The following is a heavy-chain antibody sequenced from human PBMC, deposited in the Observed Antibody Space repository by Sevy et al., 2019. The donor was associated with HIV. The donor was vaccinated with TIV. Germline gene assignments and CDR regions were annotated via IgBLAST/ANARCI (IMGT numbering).Heavy chain of an antibody. CDR1: GGSFSGYY. CDR2: INHSGST. Sequence: SETLSLTCAVYGGSFSGYYWSWIRQPPGKGLEWIGEINHSGSTNYNPSLKSRVTISVDTSKNQFSLKLSSVTAADTAVYYCARAPRKAAAGNYYYGMDVWGQGTTVTVSS. V-gene: IGHV4-34*01. D-gene: IGHD6-13*01. J-gene: IGHJ6*02. CDR3: ARAPRKAAAGNYYYGMDV.